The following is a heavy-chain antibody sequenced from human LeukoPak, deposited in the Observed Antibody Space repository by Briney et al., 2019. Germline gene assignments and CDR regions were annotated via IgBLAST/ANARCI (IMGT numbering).Heavy chain of an antibody. CDR2: ISSSSSYI. D-gene: IGHD2-15*01. CDR1: GFTFSSYS. J-gene: IGHJ6*02. V-gene: IGHV3-21*01. Sequence: PGGSLRLSCAASGFTFSSYSMNWVRQAPGKGLEWVSPISSSSSYIYYADSVKGRFTISRDNAKNSLYLQMNSLRAEDTAVYYCARDYPYCSGGSCYYYYGMDVWGQGTTVTVSS. CDR3: ARDYPYCSGGSCYYYYGMDV.